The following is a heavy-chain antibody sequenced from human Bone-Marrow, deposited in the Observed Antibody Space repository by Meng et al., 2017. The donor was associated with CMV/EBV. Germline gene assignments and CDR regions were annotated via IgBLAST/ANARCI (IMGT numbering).Heavy chain of an antibody. V-gene: IGHV3-66*02. J-gene: IGHJ4*02. CDR2: LFSAGST. CDR3: ATKGTSGWYFDY. CDR1: AFTVHSNP. D-gene: IGHD6-19*01. Sequence: LSCSASAFTVHSNPISWFRQAPGGRLEWVSVLFSAGSTRYAASVKGRFTISRDDSKNTLFLQLSSLRTEDTAVYFCATKGTSGWYFDYWGQGALVTVSS.